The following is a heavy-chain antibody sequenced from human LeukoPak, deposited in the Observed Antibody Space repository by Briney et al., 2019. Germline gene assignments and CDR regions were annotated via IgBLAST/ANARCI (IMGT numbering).Heavy chain of an antibody. CDR3: ASSLTIFGPIGY. Sequence: ASVNVSCKASGYTFTSYGISWVRQAPGQGLEWMGWISAYNGNTNYAQKLQGRVTMTTDTSTSTAYMELRSLRSDDTAVYYCASSLTIFGPIGYWGQGTLVTVSS. D-gene: IGHD3-3*01. J-gene: IGHJ4*02. CDR1: GYTFTSYG. V-gene: IGHV1-18*01. CDR2: ISAYNGNT.